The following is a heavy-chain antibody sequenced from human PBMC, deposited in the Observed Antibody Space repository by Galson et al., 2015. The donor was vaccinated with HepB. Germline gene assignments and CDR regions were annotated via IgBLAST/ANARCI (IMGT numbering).Heavy chain of an antibody. V-gene: IGHV5-51*01. CDR1: XXSXXSYW. D-gene: IGHD1-26*01. Sequence: SGAEVXXPGESLXXSXXGXXXSXXSYWIXXXXXMPGKGLEWMGIIXPGDSDTXXSPSFQGQVTIXAXXSISXAYLXWSSLXASDTAMYXCARLTAPLYSGSYGYWGQGTLVTVSS. CDR2: IXPGDSDT. J-gene: IGHJ4*02. CDR3: ARLTAPLYSGSYGY.